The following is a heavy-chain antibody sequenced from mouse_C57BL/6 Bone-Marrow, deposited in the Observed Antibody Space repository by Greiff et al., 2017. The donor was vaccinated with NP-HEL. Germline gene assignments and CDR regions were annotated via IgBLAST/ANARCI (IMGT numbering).Heavy chain of an antibody. CDR3: ARHPIYYGNYGAMDY. CDR1: GFNIKNTY. V-gene: IGHV14-3*01. Sequence: EVMLVESVAELVRPGASVKLSCTASGFNIKNTYMHWVKQRPEQGLEWIGRIDPANGNTKYAPKFQGKATITADTSSNTAYLQLSSLTSEDTAIYYCARHPIYYGNYGAMDYWGQGTSVTVSS. CDR2: IDPANGNT. J-gene: IGHJ4*01. D-gene: IGHD2-1*01.